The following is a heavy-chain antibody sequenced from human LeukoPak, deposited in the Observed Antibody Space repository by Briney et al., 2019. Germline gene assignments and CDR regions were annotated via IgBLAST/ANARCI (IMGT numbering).Heavy chain of an antibody. CDR2: IFKTGDTA. D-gene: IGHD2-2*01. V-gene: IGHV3-23*01. CDR3: AKDWGPYCSSTSCYAFDY. CDR1: GFTFSDYA. J-gene: IGHJ4*02. Sequence: GGSLRLSCAASGFTFSDYAMSWVRQAPGKGLEWVSTIFKTGDTAHYADIVRGRFTISRDNSKNTLSLQMNSLRAEDTAIYYCAKDWGPYCSSTSCYAFDYWGQGTLVTVSS.